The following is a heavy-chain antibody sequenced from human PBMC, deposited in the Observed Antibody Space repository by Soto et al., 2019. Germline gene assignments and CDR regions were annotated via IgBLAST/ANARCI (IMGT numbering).Heavy chain of an antibody. D-gene: IGHD5-18*01. CDR2: ISSNGGST. CDR1: GFTFSSYA. J-gene: IGHJ4*02. V-gene: IGHV3-64D*08. CDR3: VSPRGDVELWLNFDY. Sequence: GGSLRLSCSASGFTFSSYAMHWVRQAPGKGLEYVSAISSNGGSTYYADSVKGRFTISRDNSKNTLYLQMSSLRAEDTAVYYCVSPRGDVELWLNFDYWGQGTLVTVSS.